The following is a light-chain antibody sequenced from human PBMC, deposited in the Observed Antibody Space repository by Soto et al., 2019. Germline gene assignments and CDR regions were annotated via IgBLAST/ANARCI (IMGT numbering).Light chain of an antibody. CDR1: QSINNN. CDR3: QQYGTSRVT. J-gene: IGKJ3*01. Sequence: EVVLTQSPGTLSLSPGERATLSCRASQSINNNFAWYQHKHGQAPRLLIYSASSRAAGIPDRFSGSGSRTDFTLTISRLEPEDFAVYYCQQYGTSRVTFGPGTKVDIK. V-gene: IGKV3-20*01. CDR2: SAS.